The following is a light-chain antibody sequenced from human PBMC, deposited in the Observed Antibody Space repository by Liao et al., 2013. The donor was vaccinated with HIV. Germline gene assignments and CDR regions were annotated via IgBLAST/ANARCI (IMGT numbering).Light chain of an antibody. CDR2: KDS. V-gene: IGLV3-25*03. CDR3: QSADSSGTYPYV. Sequence: SYELTQPPSVSVSPGQTARITCSGDALPKQYAYWYQQKPGQAPVLVIYKDSERPSGIPERFSGSSSGTTVTLTISGVQAEDEADYYCQSADSSGTYPYVFGTGTKVTRP. J-gene: IGLJ1*01. CDR1: ALPKQY.